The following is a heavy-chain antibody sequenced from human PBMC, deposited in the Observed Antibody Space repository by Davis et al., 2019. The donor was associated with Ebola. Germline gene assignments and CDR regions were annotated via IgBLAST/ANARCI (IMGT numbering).Heavy chain of an antibody. CDR3: ARDLLVVVVTPGALDY. Sequence: ASVKVSCKASGYTFTGYYMHWVRQAPGQGLEWMGWINPNSGGTNYAQKFQGWVTITRDTSASTAYMELSSLRSEDTAVYYCARDLLVVVVTPGALDYWGQGTLVTVSS. CDR1: GYTFTGYY. J-gene: IGHJ4*02. V-gene: IGHV1-2*04. D-gene: IGHD3-22*01. CDR2: INPNSGGT.